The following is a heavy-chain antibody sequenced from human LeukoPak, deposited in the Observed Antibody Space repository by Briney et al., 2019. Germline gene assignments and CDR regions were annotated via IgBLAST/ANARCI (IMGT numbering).Heavy chain of an antibody. CDR3: AKEIVATIEYYYYYMDV. V-gene: IGHV3-48*01. D-gene: IGHD5-12*01. CDR1: GFTFSSYS. CDR2: ISSSSSTI. Sequence: GGSLRLSCAASGFTFSSYSMNWVRQAPGKGLEWVSYISSSSSTIYYADSVKGRFTISRDNAKNSLYLQMNSLRAEDTAVYYCAKEIVATIEYYYYYMDVWGQGTLITVSS. J-gene: IGHJ6*03.